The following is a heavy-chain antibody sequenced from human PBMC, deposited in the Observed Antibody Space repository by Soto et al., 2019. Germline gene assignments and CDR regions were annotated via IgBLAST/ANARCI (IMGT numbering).Heavy chain of an antibody. CDR1: GFTFSSYS. CDR2: ISSSSSYI. CDR3: ARDGFRYSSSLFDY. J-gene: IGHJ4*02. D-gene: IGHD6-19*01. Sequence: VGSLRLSCAASGFTFSSYSMNWVRQAPGKGLEWVSSISSSSSYIYYADSVKGRFTISRDNAKNSLYLQMNSLRAEDTAVYYCARDGFRYSSSLFDYWGQGTLVTVSS. V-gene: IGHV3-21*01.